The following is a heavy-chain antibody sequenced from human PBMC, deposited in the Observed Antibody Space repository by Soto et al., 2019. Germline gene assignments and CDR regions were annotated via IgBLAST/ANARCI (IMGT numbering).Heavy chain of an antibody. D-gene: IGHD6-13*01. CDR3: ARVAPSSSWYIDY. J-gene: IGHJ4*02. CDR1: GFTFSSYG. CDR2: IKYGGSSK. Sequence: GGSLRLSCAASGFTFSSYGMHWVRQAPGKGLEWVARIKYGGSSKYYADSVKGRFTSSRDNAKNTLYLQLNSLRAEDTAMYYCARVAPSSSWYIDYWGQGTLVTVSS. V-gene: IGHV3-30*03.